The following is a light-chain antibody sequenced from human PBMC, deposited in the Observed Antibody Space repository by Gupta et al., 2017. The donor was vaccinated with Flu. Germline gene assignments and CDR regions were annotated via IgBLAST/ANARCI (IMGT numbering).Light chain of an antibody. CDR3: QQDNYWPYT. CDR1: QSVSSN. V-gene: IGKV3-15*01. CDR2: DAS. Sequence: PATLSVSPGERATLSCRASQSVSSNLTWYQQKPGQAPRLLIYDASTRATGIPARFSGSGSGTEFTLSISNLQSEDFAIYYCQQDNYWPYTFGQGTKLEIK. J-gene: IGKJ2*01.